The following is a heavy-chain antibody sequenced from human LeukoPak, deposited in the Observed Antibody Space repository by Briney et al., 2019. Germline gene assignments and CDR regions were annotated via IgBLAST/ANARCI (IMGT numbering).Heavy chain of an antibody. J-gene: IGHJ5*02. CDR3: ARDVVIVVVPAAKFGP. CDR2: INPNSGGT. V-gene: IGHV1-2*02. D-gene: IGHD2-2*01. CDR1: GYTFTGYY. Sequence: ASVKVSCKASGYTFTGYYMHWVRQAPGQGLEWMGWINPNSGGTNYAQKFQGRVTMTRDTSISTAYMELSRLRSDDTAVYYCARDVVIVVVPAAKFGPWGQGTLVTVSS.